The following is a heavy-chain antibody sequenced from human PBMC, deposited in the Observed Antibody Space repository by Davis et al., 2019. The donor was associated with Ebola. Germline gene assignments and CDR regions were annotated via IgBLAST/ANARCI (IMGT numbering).Heavy chain of an antibody. CDR3: ARDNTAMVSYYGMDV. D-gene: IGHD5-18*01. J-gene: IGHJ6*04. V-gene: IGHV4-61*01. CDR2: IYYSGST. CDR1: GGSVSSGSYY. Sequence: SETLSLTCTVSGGSVSSGSYYWSWIRQPPGKGLEWIGYIYYSGSTNYNPSLKSRVTISVDMSKNQFSLKLSSVTAADTAVYYCARDNTAMVSYYGMDVWGKGTTVTVSS.